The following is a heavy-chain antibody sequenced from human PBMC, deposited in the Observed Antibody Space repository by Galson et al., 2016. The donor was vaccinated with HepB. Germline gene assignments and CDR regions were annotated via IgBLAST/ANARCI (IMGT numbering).Heavy chain of an antibody. D-gene: IGHD6-13*01. CDR2: ICFSGTYT. J-gene: IGHJ4*02. Sequence: SLRLSCAASGFTFSDSYMTWVRQAPGKGLEWVSFICFSGTYTEYADSVKGRFTISRDNGNNSLYLLMTSLRVEDTAVYYCAKTRWAIGRFDYWGQGTRVTVSS. CDR1: GFTFSDSY. CDR3: AKTRWAIGRFDY. V-gene: IGHV3-11*03.